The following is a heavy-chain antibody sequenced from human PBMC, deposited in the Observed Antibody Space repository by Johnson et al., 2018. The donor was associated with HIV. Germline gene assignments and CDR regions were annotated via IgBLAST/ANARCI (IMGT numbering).Heavy chain of an antibody. CDR1: GFTVSASS. D-gene: IGHD6-6*01. J-gene: IGHJ3*02. CDR2: IYTGDST. V-gene: IGHV3-66*03. CDR3: ARETIYSSFPGAFDI. Sequence: VQLVESGGGLIQPGGSLRLSCAASGFTVSASSMIWVRQAPGEGLKWVSLIYTGDSTSYADSVKGRFTISTDTSKNTLYLQMNSLRAEDTAVYYCARETIYSSFPGAFDIWGQGTMVTVSA.